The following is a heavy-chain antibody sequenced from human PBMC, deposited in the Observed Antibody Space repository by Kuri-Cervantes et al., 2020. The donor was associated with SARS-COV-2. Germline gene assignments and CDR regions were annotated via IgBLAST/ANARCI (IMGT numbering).Heavy chain of an antibody. CDR2: ISHDGKNK. J-gene: IGHJ4*02. CDR3: ARDSVMPRTWGVISSWRGVDY. Sequence: GESLKISCAASGFNFSRTDMHWVRQAPGKGLEWVAVISHDGKNKKCIASGKGRFTISRDNSQNTLYLHMNSLRAEDTAVYYCARDSVMPRTWGVISSWRGVDYWGQGTLVTVSS. D-gene: IGHD6-13*01. V-gene: IGHV3-30*03. CDR1: GFNFSRTD.